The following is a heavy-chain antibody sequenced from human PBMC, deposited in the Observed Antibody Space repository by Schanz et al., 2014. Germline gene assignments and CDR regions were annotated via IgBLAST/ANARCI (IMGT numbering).Heavy chain of an antibody. J-gene: IGHJ3*01. D-gene: IGHD2-8*01. CDR1: GLTFTSAW. CDR2: FKGKTDGGTA. CDR3: AKDNGHFAFDF. Sequence: EVQLVESGGGLVKPGGSLRLSCATSGLTFTSAWMSWVRQAPGKGLEWVGRFKGKTDGGTADYAAPMKSRFTISRDDSKKTLYLQMDSLETEDTAVYYCAKDNGHFAFDFWGQGTMVNVSS. V-gene: IGHV3-15*01.